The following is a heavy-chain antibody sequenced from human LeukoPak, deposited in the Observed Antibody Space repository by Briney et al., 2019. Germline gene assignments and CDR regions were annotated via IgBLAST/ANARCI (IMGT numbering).Heavy chain of an antibody. CDR2: IYSGGST. J-gene: IGHJ4*02. D-gene: IGHD6-13*01. Sequence: GSLRLSCAASGFTVSSNYMSWVRQAPGKGLEWVSVIYSGGSTYYADSVKGRFTISRDNSKNTLYLQMNSLRAEDTAVYYCARKLIGLGSWYSSWGQGTLVTVSS. CDR3: ARKLIGLGSWYSS. V-gene: IGHV3-53*01. CDR1: GFTVSSNY.